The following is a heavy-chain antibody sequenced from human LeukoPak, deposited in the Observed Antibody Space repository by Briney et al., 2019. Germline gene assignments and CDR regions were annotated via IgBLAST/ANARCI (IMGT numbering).Heavy chain of an antibody. Sequence: EASVKVSCKASGGTFSSYTISWVRQAPGQGLEWMGRIIPILGIANYAQKFQGRVTITADESTSTAYMELSSLRSEDTAVYYCARDPQRYYYMDVWGKGTTVTVSS. CDR3: ARDPQRYYYMDV. CDR2: IIPILGIA. J-gene: IGHJ6*03. CDR1: GGTFSSYT. V-gene: IGHV1-69*04.